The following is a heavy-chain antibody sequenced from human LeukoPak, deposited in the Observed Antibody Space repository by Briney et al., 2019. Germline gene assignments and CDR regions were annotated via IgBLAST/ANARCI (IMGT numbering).Heavy chain of an antibody. V-gene: IGHV3-30*02. CDR2: IRYDGSNK. CDR3: ARGPGGFSYIFDY. D-gene: IGHD5-18*01. J-gene: IGHJ4*02. CDR1: GFTFSSYG. Sequence: GGSLRLSCAASGFTFSSYGMHWVRQAPGKGLEWVAFIRYDGSNKYYADSVKGRFTISRDNSKNTLYLQMNSLRAEDTAVYYCARGPGGFSYIFDYWGQGTLVTVSS.